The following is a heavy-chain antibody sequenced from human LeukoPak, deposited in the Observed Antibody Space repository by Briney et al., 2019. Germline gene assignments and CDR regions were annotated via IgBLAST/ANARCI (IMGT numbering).Heavy chain of an antibody. CDR2: ISSYNGNT. CDR1: GYTFTSYG. J-gene: IGHJ4*02. D-gene: IGHD3-22*01. V-gene: IGHV1-18*01. Sequence: ASVKVSCKASGYTFTSYGISWVRQAPGQGLEWMGWISSYNGNTHYAQKPQGRVTMTTDTSTSTAYMELRSLRSDDTAVFYCARESQIRYYYDRSGYYYGALDYWGQGSLVTVSS. CDR3: ARESQIRYYYDRSGYYYGALDY.